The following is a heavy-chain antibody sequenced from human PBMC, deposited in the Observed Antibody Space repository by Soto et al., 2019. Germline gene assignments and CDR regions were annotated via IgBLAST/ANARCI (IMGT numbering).Heavy chain of an antibody. V-gene: IGHV1-46*01. J-gene: IGHJ3*02. Sequence: ASVKVSCKASGYTFTSTWMHWVRQAPGQGLEWMGIINPYGGAATYAEKFQGRVTMTRNTSISTAYMELSSLRSEDTAVYYCAVAGSAGYYAFDIWGQGTMVTVSS. D-gene: IGHD6-19*01. CDR3: AVAGSAGYYAFDI. CDR1: GYTFTSTW. CDR2: INPYGGAA.